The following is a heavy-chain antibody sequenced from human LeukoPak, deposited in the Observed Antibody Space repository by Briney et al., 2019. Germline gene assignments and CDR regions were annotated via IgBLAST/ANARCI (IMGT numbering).Heavy chain of an antibody. D-gene: IGHD2-21*02. CDR2: ISGSGGST. Sequence: GGSLSLSCAASGFTFSSYAMSWVRQAPGKGLEWVSAISGSGGSTYYADSVKGRFTISRGNSKNTLYLQMNSLRAEDTAVYYCAKASGKVVTAVFDYWGQGTLVTVSS. CDR1: GFTFSSYA. CDR3: AKASGKVVTAVFDY. J-gene: IGHJ4*02. V-gene: IGHV3-23*01.